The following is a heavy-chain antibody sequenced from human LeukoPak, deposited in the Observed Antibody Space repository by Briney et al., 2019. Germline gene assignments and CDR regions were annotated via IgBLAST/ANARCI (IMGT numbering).Heavy chain of an antibody. CDR2: ISAYNGNT. CDR1: GYTFTSYG. Sequence: ASVKVSCKASGYTFTSYGISWVRQAPGQGLEWMGWISAYNGNTNYAQKLQGRVTMTTDTSTSTAYMELRSLRSDDTAVYYSARVGCSSTSCYFDYWGQGTLVTVSS. D-gene: IGHD2-2*01. V-gene: IGHV1-18*01. CDR3: ARVGCSSTSCYFDY. J-gene: IGHJ4*02.